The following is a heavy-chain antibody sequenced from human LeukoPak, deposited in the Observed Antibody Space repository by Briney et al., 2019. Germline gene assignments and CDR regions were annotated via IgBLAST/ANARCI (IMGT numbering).Heavy chain of an antibody. Sequence: SETLSLTCTVSGGSISSSSRYWGWIRQPPGKGLEWIGSIFYSGGTYYNPSLKGRVTISVDTSKNQFSLNLSSVTAADTAVYYCATTTIRLGYWGQGTLVTVSS. V-gene: IGHV4-39*07. CDR2: IFYSGGT. D-gene: IGHD1-26*01. J-gene: IGHJ4*02. CDR3: ATTTIRLGY. CDR1: GGSISSSSRY.